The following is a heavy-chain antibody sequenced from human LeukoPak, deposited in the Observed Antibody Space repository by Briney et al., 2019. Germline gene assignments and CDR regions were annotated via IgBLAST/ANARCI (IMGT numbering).Heavy chain of an antibody. Sequence: GGSLRLSCAASGFTFSNYAMNWVRQATGKGLEWVSAISGSGGSTYYADSVKGRFTISRDNSKNTLYLQMNSLRVEDTAVYYCAKDHRASYYDSGSYIGMDVWGQGTTVTVSS. J-gene: IGHJ6*02. CDR1: GFTFSNYA. CDR2: ISGSGGST. CDR3: AKDHRASYYDSGSYIGMDV. V-gene: IGHV3-23*01. D-gene: IGHD3-10*01.